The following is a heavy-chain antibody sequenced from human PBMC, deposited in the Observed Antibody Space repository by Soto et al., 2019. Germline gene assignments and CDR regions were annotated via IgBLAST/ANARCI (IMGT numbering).Heavy chain of an antibody. CDR3: ARDSEYSSRPSTDY. V-gene: IGHV4-30-4*01. CDR1: GGSISSGDYY. CDR2: IYYSGST. Sequence: SETLSLTCTVSGGSISSGDYYWSWIRQPPGKGLEWIGYIYYSGSTYYNPSLKSRVTISVDTSKNQFSLKLSSVTAADTAVYYCARDSEYSSRPSTDYWGPGTLVTVSS. J-gene: IGHJ4*02. D-gene: IGHD6-13*01.